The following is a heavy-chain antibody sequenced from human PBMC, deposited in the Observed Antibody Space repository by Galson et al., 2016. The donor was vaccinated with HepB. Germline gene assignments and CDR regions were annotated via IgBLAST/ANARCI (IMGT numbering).Heavy chain of an antibody. CDR2: IDPSDSYT. V-gene: IGHV5-10-1*01. CDR3: TRQLITTTVGWGY. CDR1: GYSFTTYW. Sequence: QSGAEVKKPGESLRISCKGSGYSFTTYWISWVRQMPGKGLEWMGRIDPSDSYTNYSPSFQGRVTISADKSITTAYLQWSSLKASDTAMYYCTRQLITTTVGWGYWGQGTLVTVSP. J-gene: IGHJ4*02. D-gene: IGHD6-19*01.